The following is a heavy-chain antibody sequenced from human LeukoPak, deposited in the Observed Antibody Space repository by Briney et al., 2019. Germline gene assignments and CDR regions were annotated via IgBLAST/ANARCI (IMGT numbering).Heavy chain of an antibody. CDR1: GGSINSHY. D-gene: IGHD5-12*01. Sequence: SEPLSLTCAVSGGSINSHYWGWIRQPPGKGLQWIGEIYYTGKNNYNPSLKSRVTISLDTSKDHLSLNLTSVLAADTAIYYCVRRDSGWNYFDYWGQGILVTVSS. CDR2: IYYTGKN. V-gene: IGHV4-59*08. CDR3: VRRDSGWNYFDY. J-gene: IGHJ4*02.